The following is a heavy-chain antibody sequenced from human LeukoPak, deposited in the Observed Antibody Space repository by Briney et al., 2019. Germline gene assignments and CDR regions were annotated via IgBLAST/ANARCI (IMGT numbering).Heavy chain of an antibody. CDR3: ARGIGNSRGTRFDP. CDR2: ISYSGST. V-gene: IGHV4-59*01. J-gene: IGHJ5*02. CDR1: GASIRTFY. D-gene: IGHD3-22*01. Sequence: SETPSLTCTVSGASIRTFYWTWIRQPPGKGLEWIAYISYSGSTTYNPSLKSRVTISLDTSKNQFSLNLNSLTAADTAVYYCARGIGNSRGTRFDPWGQGTLVTVSS.